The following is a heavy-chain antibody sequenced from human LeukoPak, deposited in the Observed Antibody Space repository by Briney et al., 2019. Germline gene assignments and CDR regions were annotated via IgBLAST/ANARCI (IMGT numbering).Heavy chain of an antibody. CDR3: ARSLVVGATYPYH. D-gene: IGHD1-26*01. V-gene: IGHV3-48*03. J-gene: IGHJ5*02. CDR1: GFTFSSYE. CDR2: ISSSGSTI. Sequence: PGGSLRLSCAASGFTFSSYEMNWVRQAPGKGLEWVSYISSSGSTIYCADSVKGRFTISRDNAKNSLYLQMNSLRAEDTAVYYCARSLVVGATYPYHWGQGTLVTVSS.